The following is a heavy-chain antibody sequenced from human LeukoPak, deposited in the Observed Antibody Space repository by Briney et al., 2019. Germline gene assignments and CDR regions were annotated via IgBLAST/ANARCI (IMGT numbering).Heavy chain of an antibody. CDR2: IIPIFGTA. CDR1: GGTFSSYA. J-gene: IGHJ5*02. D-gene: IGHD3-22*01. V-gene: IGHV1-69*01. Sequence: SVKVSCKASGGTFSSYAISWVRQAPGQGLEWMGGIIPIFGTANYAQKFQGRVTITADESTSTAYMELSGLRSEDTAVYYCARGVLLGGYYLSWGQGTLVTVSS. CDR3: ARGVLLGGYYLS.